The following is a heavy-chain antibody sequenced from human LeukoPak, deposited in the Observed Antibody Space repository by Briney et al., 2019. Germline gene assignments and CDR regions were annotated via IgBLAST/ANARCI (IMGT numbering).Heavy chain of an antibody. CDR1: GFTFSIYW. CDR3: AREIPGAMTAFDI. J-gene: IGHJ3*02. CDR2: IKEDGSEK. Sequence: GGSLRLSCAASGFTFSIYWMSWVRQAPGKGLEWVANIKEDGSEKNSVDSVKDRFTFSRDNAKNSLYLQMNSLRAEDTAVYYCAREIPGAMTAFDIWGQGTMVTVSS. D-gene: IGHD2-2*01. V-gene: IGHV3-7*01.